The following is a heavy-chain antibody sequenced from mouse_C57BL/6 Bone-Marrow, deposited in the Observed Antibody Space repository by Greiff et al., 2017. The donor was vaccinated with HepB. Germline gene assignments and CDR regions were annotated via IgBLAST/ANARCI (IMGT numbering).Heavy chain of an antibody. J-gene: IGHJ2*01. V-gene: IGHV1-81*01. CDR3: ARGTTVVATFDY. CDR2: IYPRSGNT. Sequence: QVQLQHSGAELARPGASVKLSCKASGYTFTSYGISWVKQRTGQGLEWIGEIYPRSGNTYYNEKFKGKATLTADKSSSTAYMELRSLTSEDSAVYFCARGTTVVATFDYWGQGTTLTVSS. D-gene: IGHD1-1*01. CDR1: GYTFTSYG.